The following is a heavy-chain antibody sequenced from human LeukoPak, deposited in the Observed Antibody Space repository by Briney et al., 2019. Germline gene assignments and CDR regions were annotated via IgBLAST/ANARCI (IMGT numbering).Heavy chain of an antibody. CDR2: ISFSGNYK. V-gene: IGHV3-21*01. CDR3: GRAFPPLRTSSAGDL. J-gene: IGHJ4*02. D-gene: IGHD3-16*01. CDR1: GFTFSTYS. Sequence: PGGSLRLSCAASGFTFSTYSMNWVRQAPGKGLEWVSSISFSGNYKYYADSVRGRFTISRDNAKNSLFLQMDSLGAEDTAIYYCGRAFPPLRTSSAGDLWGQGILVTVSS.